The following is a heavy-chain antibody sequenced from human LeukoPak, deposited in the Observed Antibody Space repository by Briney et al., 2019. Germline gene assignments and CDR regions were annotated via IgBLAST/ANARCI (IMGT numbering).Heavy chain of an antibody. CDR2: IKQDGSKK. J-gene: IGHJ4*02. D-gene: IGHD5-24*01. CDR3: TRVGYIDEGIDY. V-gene: IGHV3-7*04. CDR1: GFPFSSYW. Sequence: GGSLRLSCVASGFPFSSYWMTWVRQAPGKGLEWVANIKQDGSKKSYVDSVKGRFTISRDNAKNSLYLQLNSLRAEDTAIYYCTRVGYIDEGIDYWGQGTLVTVSS.